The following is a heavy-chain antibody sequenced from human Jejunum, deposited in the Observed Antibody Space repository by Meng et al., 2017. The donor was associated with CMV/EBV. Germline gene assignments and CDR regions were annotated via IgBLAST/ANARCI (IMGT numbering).Heavy chain of an antibody. CDR1: GYGFSDYG. V-gene: IGHV1-18*01. J-gene: IGHJ4*02. CDR2: VSSYTGNT. D-gene: IGHD1-26*01. Sequence: KVSCKTSGYGFSDYGISWVRQAPGQGLEWIGWVSSYTGNTKYAPKFQGRVTMTADASTTTAHLELRSLRSDDTAVYYCARKQWEPDYWGQGTLVTVSS. CDR3: ARKQWEPDY.